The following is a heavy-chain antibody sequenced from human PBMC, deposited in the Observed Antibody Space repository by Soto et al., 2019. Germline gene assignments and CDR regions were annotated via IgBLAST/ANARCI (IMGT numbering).Heavy chain of an antibody. CDR3: ARSGDCSSTSCHRYCSGGSCYYYYYMDV. Sequence: SETLSLTCAVSSGSISSSNWWSWVRQPPGKGLEWIGEIYHSGSTNYNPSLKSRVTISVDKSKNQFSLKLSSVTAADTAVYYCARSGDCSSTSCHRYCSGGSCYYYYYMDVWGKGTTVTVSS. V-gene: IGHV4-4*02. J-gene: IGHJ6*03. D-gene: IGHD2-15*01. CDR2: IYHSGST. CDR1: SGSISSSNW.